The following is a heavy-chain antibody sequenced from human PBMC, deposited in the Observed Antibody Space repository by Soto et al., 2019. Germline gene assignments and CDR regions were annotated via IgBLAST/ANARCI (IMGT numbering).Heavy chain of an antibody. D-gene: IGHD3-3*01. CDR3: ARVVGVTIFGVVTPRDMDV. CDR1: GYTFTSYG. CDR2: ISAYNGNT. J-gene: IGHJ6*03. Sequence: ASVKVSCKASGYTFTSYGISWVRQAPGQGLEWMGWISAYNGNTNYAQKLQGRVTMTTDTSTSTAYMELRSLRSDDTAVYYCARVVGVTIFGVVTPRDMDVWGKGTTVTVSS. V-gene: IGHV1-18*01.